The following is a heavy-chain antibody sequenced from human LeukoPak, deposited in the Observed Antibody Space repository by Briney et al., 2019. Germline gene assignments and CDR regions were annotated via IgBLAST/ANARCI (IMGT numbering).Heavy chain of an antibody. V-gene: IGHV3-21*01. CDR2: ISTSSSYI. J-gene: IGHJ4*02. Sequence: GGSLILSCAASGFTFSRYSMSCVRQAPGKGLEWVSSISTSSSYIYYADSVKGRFTISRDNAKNSLYLQMTSLRAEDTAVYYCVRSGGGRWELLGGGDYWGQGTLVTVSS. D-gene: IGHD4-23*01. CDR3: VRSGGGRWELLGGGDY. CDR1: GFTFSRYS.